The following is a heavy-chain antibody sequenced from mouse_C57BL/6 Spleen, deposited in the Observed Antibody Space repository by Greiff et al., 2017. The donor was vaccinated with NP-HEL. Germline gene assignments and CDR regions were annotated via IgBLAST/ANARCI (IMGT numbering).Heavy chain of an antibody. V-gene: IGHV1-50*01. J-gene: IGHJ2*01. CDR2: IDPSDSYT. Sequence: QVQLQQPGAELVKPGASVKLSCKASGYTFTSYWMQWVKQRPGQGLGWIGEIDPSDSYTNYNQKFKGKATLTVDTSSSTAYMQLSSLTSEDSAVYYCARYTGFDYWGQGTTLTVSS. CDR3: ARYTGFDY. CDR1: GYTFTSYW.